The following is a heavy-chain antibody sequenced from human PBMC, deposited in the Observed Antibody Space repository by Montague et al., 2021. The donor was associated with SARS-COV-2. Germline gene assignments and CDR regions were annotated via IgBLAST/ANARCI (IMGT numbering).Heavy chain of an antibody. CDR3: ARGFRTVEMPTISFDY. Sequence: SETLSLTCAVYGESVSGFYWGWIRQPPGEGLEWLGEINHSGSPNYNPSLKSRVTMSLDTSKNQFSLKLSSVTVADTAVYFCARGFRTVEMPTISFDYWGQGTLVTVSS. D-gene: IGHD5-24*01. CDR1: GESVSGFY. CDR2: INHSGSP. J-gene: IGHJ4*02. V-gene: IGHV4-34*01.